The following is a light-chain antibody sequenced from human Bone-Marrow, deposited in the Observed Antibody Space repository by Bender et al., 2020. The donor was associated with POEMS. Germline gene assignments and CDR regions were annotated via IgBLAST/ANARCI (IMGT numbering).Light chain of an antibody. CDR3: RVWDRGTRAWV. J-gene: IGLJ3*02. V-gene: IGLV3-21*02. CDR1: IIGPSR. Sequence: SVLTQPPLVSVAPGQPARIPCRGEIIGPSRVYWYLQTPGQAPLMVDDGSSDRASGMSREFSGSKSGNTATLTFTRVEAGDEADYYGRVWDRGTRAWVFGGGTKVTAL. CDR2: GSS.